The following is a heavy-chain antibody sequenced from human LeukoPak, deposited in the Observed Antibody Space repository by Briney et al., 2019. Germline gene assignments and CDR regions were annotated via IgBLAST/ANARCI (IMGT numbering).Heavy chain of an antibody. Sequence: ASVKVSCKASGYTFTGYYMHWVRQAPGQGLEWMGRINPNSGGTNFAQKFQGRVTMTRDTSISTAYMELSRLSSDDTAVYYCATAPPFEYDILTGSIDYWGQGTLVTVSS. V-gene: IGHV1-2*06. CDR1: GYTFTGYY. CDR3: ATAPPFEYDILTGSIDY. J-gene: IGHJ4*02. CDR2: INPNSGGT. D-gene: IGHD3-9*01.